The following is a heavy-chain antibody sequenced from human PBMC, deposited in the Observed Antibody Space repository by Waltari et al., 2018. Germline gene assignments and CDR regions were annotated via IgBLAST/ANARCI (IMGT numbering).Heavy chain of an antibody. CDR3: SRSGSDDWFDP. CDR2: VGPKDGET. Sequence: EVQLLQSGAEVKKPGATVKIYCKSSGYTFTDYYINWVKQTPGKGLEWMGRVGPKDGETIYAEKFQDRVTISADTSTDTVYMIMNGLRFDDTALYFCSRSGSDDWFDPWGRGTPVTVVS. CDR1: GYTFTDYY. J-gene: IGHJ5*02. D-gene: IGHD2-15*01. V-gene: IGHV1-69-2*01.